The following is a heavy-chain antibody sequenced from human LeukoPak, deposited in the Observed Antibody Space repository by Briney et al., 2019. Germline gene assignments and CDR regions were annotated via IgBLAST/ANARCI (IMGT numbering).Heavy chain of an antibody. CDR1: GDSVSSRSYY. Sequence: PSETLSLTCTVSGDSVSSRSYYWSWIRQPPGTGLEWIGYIYYSGSINYNPSLKSRVTISVDTSKNQFSLKLSSVTAADTAIYYCARVFNWFDPWGQGALVTVSS. CDR2: IYYSGSI. J-gene: IGHJ5*02. CDR3: ARVFNWFDP. V-gene: IGHV4-61*01.